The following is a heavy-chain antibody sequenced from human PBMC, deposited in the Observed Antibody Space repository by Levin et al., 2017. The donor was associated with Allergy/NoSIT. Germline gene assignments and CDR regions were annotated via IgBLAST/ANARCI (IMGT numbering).Heavy chain of an antibody. Sequence: SETLSLTCAVYGGSFSGYYWSWIRQPPGKGLEWIGEINHSGSTNYNPSLKSRVTISVDTSKNQFSLKLSSVTAADTAVYYCARGWGQLSSWGQGTLVTVSS. J-gene: IGHJ4*02. D-gene: IGHD7-27*01. CDR1: GGSFSGYY. V-gene: IGHV4-34*01. CDR2: INHSGST. CDR3: ARGWGQLSS.